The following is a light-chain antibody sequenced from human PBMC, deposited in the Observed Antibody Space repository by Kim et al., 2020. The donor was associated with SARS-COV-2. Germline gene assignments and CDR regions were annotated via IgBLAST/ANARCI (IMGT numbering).Light chain of an antibody. J-gene: IGKJ2*01. Sequence: RATINCKSSQSVLHSSNNKNYLAWYQQKPGQPPKLLIYWASTRQSGVPDRFSGSGSGTDFTLTISSLQAEDVAVYYCQQFYATPDTFGQGTKLEI. CDR1: QSVLHSSNNKNY. V-gene: IGKV4-1*01. CDR3: QQFYATPDT. CDR2: WAS.